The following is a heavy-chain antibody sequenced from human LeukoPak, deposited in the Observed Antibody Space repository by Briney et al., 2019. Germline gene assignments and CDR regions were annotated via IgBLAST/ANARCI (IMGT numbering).Heavy chain of an antibody. V-gene: IGHV3-11*04. J-gene: IGHJ6*03. Sequence: GGSLRLSCAASGFTFSDYYMSWIRQAPGKGLEWVSYISSSGSTIYYADSVKGRFTISRDNAKNSLYLQMNSLGPEDTAVYYCARDPYSGNYGNYYYYYMDVWGKGTTVIISS. CDR1: GFTFSDYY. D-gene: IGHD1-26*01. CDR3: ARDPYSGNYGNYYYYYMDV. CDR2: ISSSGSTI.